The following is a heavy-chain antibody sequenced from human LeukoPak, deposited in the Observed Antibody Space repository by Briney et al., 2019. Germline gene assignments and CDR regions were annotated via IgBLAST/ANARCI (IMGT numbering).Heavy chain of an antibody. D-gene: IGHD2-2*02. CDR1: GYTLTELS. V-gene: IGHV1-24*01. CDR3: ATVNSRYHQLLYEPLVVFDP. J-gene: IGHJ5*02. Sequence: ASVKVSCKVSGYTLTELSMHWVRQAPGKGLEWMGGFDPKDGETIYAQKFQGRVTMTEDTSTDTAYMELSSLRSEDTAVYYCATVNSRYHQLLYEPLVVFDPWGQGTLVTVSS. CDR2: FDPKDGET.